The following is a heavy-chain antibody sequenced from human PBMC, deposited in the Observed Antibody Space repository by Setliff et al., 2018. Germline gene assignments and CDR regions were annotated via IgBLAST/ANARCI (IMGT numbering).Heavy chain of an antibody. D-gene: IGHD1-26*01. CDR3: ARDRRIVGARHAFDI. V-gene: IGHV4-59*06. CDR1: GVSTRSYW. CDR2: IYYSGST. J-gene: IGHJ3*02. Sequence: SETLSLTCSVSGVSTRSYWWSWIRQHPGKGLEWIGYIYYSGSTYYNPSLKSRVTISVDTSKNQFSLKLSSVTAADTAVYYCARDRRIVGARHAFDIWGQGTMVTVSS.